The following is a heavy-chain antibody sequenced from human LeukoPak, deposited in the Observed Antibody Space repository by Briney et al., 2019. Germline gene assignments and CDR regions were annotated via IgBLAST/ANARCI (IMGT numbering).Heavy chain of an antibody. CDR2: ISAYNGNT. CDR3: ARERSDYIWGSYRFLEHYFDY. D-gene: IGHD3-16*02. CDR1: GYTLTSYG. V-gene: IGHV1-18*01. Sequence: GASVKVSCKASGYTLTSYGISWVRQTPGQGVEWMGWISAYNGNTNYAQKLQGRVTMTTDASTSTAYMELRSLRSDDTAVYYCARERSDYIWGSYRFLEHYFDYWGQGTLVTVSS. J-gene: IGHJ4*02.